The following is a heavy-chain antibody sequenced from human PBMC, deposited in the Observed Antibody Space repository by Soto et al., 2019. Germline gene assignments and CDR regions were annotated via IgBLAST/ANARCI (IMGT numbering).Heavy chain of an antibody. D-gene: IGHD3-10*01. V-gene: IGHV3-30-3*01. CDR3: ARDDEGGSYCDLGY. CDR1: GFTFSNYI. Sequence: QVQLVESGGGVVQPGRSLRLSCAASGFTFSNYIMHWVRQAPGKGLEWVAIILHDGNNKYYADSVKGRFTISRDNSKNKLYLQMNSLRTEDTAIDYCARDDEGGSYCDLGYWGQGTLVTVSS. J-gene: IGHJ4*02. CDR2: ILHDGNNK.